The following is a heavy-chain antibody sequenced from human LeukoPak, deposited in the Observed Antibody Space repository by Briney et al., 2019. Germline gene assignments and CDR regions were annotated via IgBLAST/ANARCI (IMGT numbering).Heavy chain of an antibody. V-gene: IGHV1-69*04. CDR3: AIYSKVKEYYYYGMDV. D-gene: IGHD4-11*01. J-gene: IGHJ6*02. CDR1: GGTFSSYA. CDR2: IIPIFGIA. Sequence: SVKVSCKASGGTFSSYAISWVRQAPGEGLEWMGRIIPIFGIANYAQKFQGRVTITADKSTSTAYMELSSLRSEDTAVYYCAIYSKVKEYYYYGMDVWGQGTTVTVSS.